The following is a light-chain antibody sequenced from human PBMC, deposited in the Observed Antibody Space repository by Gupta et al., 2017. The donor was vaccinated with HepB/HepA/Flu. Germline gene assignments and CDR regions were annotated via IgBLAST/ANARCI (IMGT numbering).Light chain of an antibody. CDR2: TAS. V-gene: IGKV1-9*01. CDR3: QQVNSSPIT. Sequence: DIQLTQSPSFLSASVGDRVTITCRASQDINSYLIWYQQKPGKAPNLLIYTASTLQGGVPSRFSGSGSGTEFTLTISSRQPEDFATYYCQQVNSSPITFGQGTLLDIK. J-gene: IGKJ5*01. CDR1: QDINSY.